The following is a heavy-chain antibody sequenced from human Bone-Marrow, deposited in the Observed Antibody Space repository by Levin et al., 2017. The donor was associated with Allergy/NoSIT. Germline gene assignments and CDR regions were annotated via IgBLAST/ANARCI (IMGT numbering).Heavy chain of an antibody. CDR2: ISWNSGTI. CDR1: GFTFADYA. Sequence: LTGGSLRLSCAASGFTFADYAMHWVRQAPGKGLEWVSGISWNSGTIDYAVSVRGRFTISRDNAKNSLFLQMNSLRAEDTAFYYCVKDTVAAAGMGLDYWGRGTLVTVSS. D-gene: IGHD6-13*01. J-gene: IGHJ4*02. CDR3: VKDTVAAAGMGLDY. V-gene: IGHV3-9*01.